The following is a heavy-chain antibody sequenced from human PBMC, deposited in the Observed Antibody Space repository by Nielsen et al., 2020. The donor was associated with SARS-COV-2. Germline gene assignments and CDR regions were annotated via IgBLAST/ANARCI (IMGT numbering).Heavy chain of an antibody. D-gene: IGHD4-11*01. CDR1: GFTFSSYA. J-gene: IGHJ3*02. CDR2: ISGSGGST. CDR3: AKVTVQEGVAFDI. Sequence: GESLKISCAASGFTFSSYAMSWVRQAPGKGLEWVSAISGSGGSTYYADSVKGRFTISRDNSKNTLYLQMNSLRAEDTAVYYCAKVTVQEGVAFDIWGQGTMVTVSS. V-gene: IGHV3-23*01.